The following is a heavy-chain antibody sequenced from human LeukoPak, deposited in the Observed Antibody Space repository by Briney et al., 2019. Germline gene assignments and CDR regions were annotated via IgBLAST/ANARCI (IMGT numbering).Heavy chain of an antibody. CDR2: ISSDGIT. V-gene: IGHV3-66*02. J-gene: IGHJ3*01. Sequence: RTGGSLRLSCAASGFAVSSHYMSWVRQAPGKGLEWVSIISSDGITSYADSIKGRFTISRDNSRNTVYLQMSSLRPEDTAVYYCARSLGTTRLQRDAFDVWGQGTVVTVSS. D-gene: IGHD1-26*01. CDR3: ARSLGTTRLQRDAFDV. CDR1: GFAVSSHY.